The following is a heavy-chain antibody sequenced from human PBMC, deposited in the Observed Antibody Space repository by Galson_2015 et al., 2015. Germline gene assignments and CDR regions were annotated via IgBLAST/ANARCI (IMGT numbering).Heavy chain of an antibody. CDR1: GFTVSSNY. J-gene: IGHJ4*02. CDR3: ASQVGATRGTDY. V-gene: IGHV3-53*01. D-gene: IGHD1-26*01. CDR2: IYSGGST. Sequence: SLRLSCAASGFTVSSNYMSWVRQAPGKGLEWVSVIYSGGSTYYADSVKGRFTISRDNSKNTLYLQMNSLRAEDTAVYYCASQVGATRGTDYWGQGTLVTVSS.